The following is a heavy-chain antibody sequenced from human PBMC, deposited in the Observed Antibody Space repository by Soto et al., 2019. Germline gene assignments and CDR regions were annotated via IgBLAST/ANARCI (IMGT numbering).Heavy chain of an antibody. J-gene: IGHJ4*02. CDR2: ISSSSSYI. CDR1: GFTFISYS. Sequence: EVQLVESGGGLVKPGGSLSPSCAASGFTFISYSMNWVRQPQGKGLEWFSSISSSSSYIYYADSVKGRFTISRDNAKNSLYLQMNSLRAEDTAVYYCARDQPGYSYGYGLGYWGQGTLVTVSS. D-gene: IGHD5-18*01. V-gene: IGHV3-21*01. CDR3: ARDQPGYSYGYGLGY.